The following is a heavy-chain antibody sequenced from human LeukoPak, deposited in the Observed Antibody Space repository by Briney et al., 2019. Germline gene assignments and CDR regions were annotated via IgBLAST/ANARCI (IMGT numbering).Heavy chain of an antibody. D-gene: IGHD2-2*01. CDR1: GFTVSNAW. J-gene: IGHJ5*02. CDR2: IKSKTDGGTT. V-gene: IGHV3-15*01. CDR3: TRGRYCSSTSCSPNWFDP. Sequence: GGSLRLSCAASGFTVSNAWISWVRQAPGKGLEWVGRIKSKTDGGTTDYAAPVKGRFTISRDDSKNTLYLQMNSLKTEDTAVYYCTRGRYCSSTSCSPNWFDPWGQGTLVTVSS.